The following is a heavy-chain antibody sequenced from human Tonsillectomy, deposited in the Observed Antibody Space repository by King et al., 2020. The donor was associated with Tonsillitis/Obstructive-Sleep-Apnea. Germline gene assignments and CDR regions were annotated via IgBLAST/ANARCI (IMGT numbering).Heavy chain of an antibody. CDR3: ATVLASGDHGRFDY. CDR1: GYTFTTYG. D-gene: IGHD4-17*01. V-gene: IGHV1-18*01. Sequence: VQLVESGAEVKKPGASVKVSCKASGYTFTTYGVSWVRQAPGQGLEWMGWVNAYSGNTNYAQNLQGRVTMTTDTSTSTAYMGLRSLRSDDTAVYYCATVLASGDHGRFDYWGQGTLVTVSS. J-gene: IGHJ4*02. CDR2: VNAYSGNT.